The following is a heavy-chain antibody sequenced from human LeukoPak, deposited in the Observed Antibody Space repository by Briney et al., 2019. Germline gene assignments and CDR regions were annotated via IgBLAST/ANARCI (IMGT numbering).Heavy chain of an antibody. J-gene: IGHJ2*01. V-gene: IGHV4-30-4*01. CDR1: GGPISSVEYY. CDR3: AREVPWVWNFDL. D-gene: IGHD1-26*01. Sequence: SETLSLTYTVSGGPISSVEYYCSWTRQPPTTGLEGVGYIYHSGSTYYTPSLKSRVTISVDTSKNQFSLKLISVTAAATAVYYCAREVPWVWNFDLWGRGTLVTVSS. CDR2: IYHSGST.